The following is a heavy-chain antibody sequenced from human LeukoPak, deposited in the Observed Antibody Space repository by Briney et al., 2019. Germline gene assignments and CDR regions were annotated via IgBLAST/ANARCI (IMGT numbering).Heavy chain of an antibody. J-gene: IGHJ4*02. CDR2: IRNKAYGGTT. D-gene: IGHD3-9*01. CDR3: TRDKDILTGYYRGSHFDY. CDR1: GFTFGDYA. V-gene: IGHV3-49*04. Sequence: GGSLRLSCTTSGFTFGDYAMSWVRQAPGKGLEWVGFIRNKAYGGTTEYAASVKGRLTISRDDSKSIAYLQMNSLKTEDTAVYYCTRDKDILTGYYRGSHFDYWGQGTLVTVSS.